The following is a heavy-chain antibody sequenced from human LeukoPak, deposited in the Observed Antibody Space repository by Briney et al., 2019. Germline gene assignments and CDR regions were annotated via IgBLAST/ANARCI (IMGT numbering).Heavy chain of an antibody. J-gene: IGHJ4*02. CDR1: GFTFSSYS. CDR3: ARGRVGAMYYFDY. V-gene: IGHV3-48*01. D-gene: IGHD1-26*01. Sequence: GGSLRLSCAASGFTFSSYSMNWVRQAPGKGLEWVSYISSSSSTIYYADSVKGRFTISRDNAKNSLYLQMDSLRAEDTAVYYCARGRVGAMYYFDYWGQGTLVTVSS. CDR2: ISSSSSTI.